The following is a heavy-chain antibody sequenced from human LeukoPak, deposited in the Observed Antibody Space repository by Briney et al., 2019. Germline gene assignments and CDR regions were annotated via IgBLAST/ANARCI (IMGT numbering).Heavy chain of an antibody. J-gene: IGHJ4*02. D-gene: IGHD6-13*01. CDR3: ARDGLEESEYSRSWYPLNVFDY. CDR2: IYYSGST. CDR1: GDSISSSSYY. Sequence: PSETLSLTCTVSGDSISSSSYYWGWIRQPPGKGLEWIGSIYYSGSTYYIPSLKSRVTISVDTSKTQFSLKLSSVTATDTAVYYCARDGLEESEYSRSWYPLNVFDYWGQGTLVTVSS. V-gene: IGHV4-39*07.